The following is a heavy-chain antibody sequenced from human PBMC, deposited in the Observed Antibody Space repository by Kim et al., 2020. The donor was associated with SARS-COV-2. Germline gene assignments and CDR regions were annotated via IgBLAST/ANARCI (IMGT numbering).Heavy chain of an antibody. Sequence: SETLSLTCTVSGYSISSGYYWGWIRQPPGKGLEWIGSIYHSGSTYYNPSLKSRVTISVDTSKNQFSLKLSPVTAADTAVYYCARNHILTGYYAVVPLNWFDPWGQGTLVTVSS. D-gene: IGHD3-9*01. CDR2: IYHSGST. V-gene: IGHV4-38-2*02. CDR1: GYSISSGYY. J-gene: IGHJ5*02. CDR3: ARNHILTGYYAVVPLNWFDP.